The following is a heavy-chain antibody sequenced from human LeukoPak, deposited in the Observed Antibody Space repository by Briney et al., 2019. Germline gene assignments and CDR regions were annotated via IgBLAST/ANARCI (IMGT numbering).Heavy chain of an antibody. CDR2: IIPIFGTA. Sequence: ASVKVSCKASGGTFSSYAISWVRQAPGQGLEWMGGIIPIFGTANYAQKFQGRVTITADESTSTAYMELSSLRSEDTAVYYCARGYSGYDEPPGSWGQGTLVTVSS. D-gene: IGHD5-12*01. J-gene: IGHJ5*02. CDR1: GGTFSSYA. V-gene: IGHV1-69*13. CDR3: ARGYSGYDEPPGS.